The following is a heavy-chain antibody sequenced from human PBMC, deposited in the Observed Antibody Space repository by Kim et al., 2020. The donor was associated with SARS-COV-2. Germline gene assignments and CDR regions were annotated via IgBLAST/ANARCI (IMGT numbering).Heavy chain of an antibody. CDR2: MVPIFDTT. CDR1: GGSFISHT. D-gene: IGHD4-17*01. V-gene: IGHV1-69*13. CDR3: ASNLGLTTVTWAFDS. Sequence: SVKVSCKASGGSFISHTISWVRQAPGQGLEWMGEMVPIFDTTNYAQKFQGRVTITADESTSTGYMELSSLRSEDTAVYYCASNLGLTTVTWAFDSWGQGTLVTVSS. J-gene: IGHJ4*02.